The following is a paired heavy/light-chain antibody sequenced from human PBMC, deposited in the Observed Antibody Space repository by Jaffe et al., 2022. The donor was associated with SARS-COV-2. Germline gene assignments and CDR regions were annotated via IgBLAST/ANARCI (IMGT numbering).Light chain of an antibody. V-gene: IGLV1-44*01. CDR3: ATWDDSLNVVV. CDR1: SSNIGSNT. Sequence: QSVLTQPPSASGTPGQRVTISCSGSSSNIGSNTVNWYQQLPGRAPKLLFYSDNRRASGVPDRFSGSKSGTSASLAISGLQSEDEADYYCATWDDSLNVVVFGGGTRLTVL. J-gene: IGLJ2*01. CDR2: SDN.
Heavy chain of an antibody. CDR1: GFMFSNYW. CDR2: INQDANEK. J-gene: IGHJ4*02. D-gene: IGHD1-26*01. Sequence: EVQLVESGGGLVQPGGSLRLSCAASGFMFSNYWMSWVRQAPGKGLEWVANINQDANEKYYVDSVKGRFTISRDNAKDSLYLQMNSLRAEDTAVYYCARDSLDHTTWYRAPRSWGQGTLVTVSS. CDR3: ARDSLDHTTWYRAPRS. V-gene: IGHV3-7*01.